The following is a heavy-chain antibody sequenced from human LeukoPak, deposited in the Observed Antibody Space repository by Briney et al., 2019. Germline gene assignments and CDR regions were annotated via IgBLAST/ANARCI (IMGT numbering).Heavy chain of an antibody. CDR1: GYTFTSYG. J-gene: IGHJ4*02. D-gene: IGHD3-16*02. CDR2: ISAYNGNT. Sequence: ASVKVSCKASGYTFTSYGISWVRQARGQGLEWMGWISAYNGNTNYTQKLQGRVTMTTDTSTSTAYMELRSLRSDDTAVYYCAGARSGDYVWGTYRYNQYFDYWGQGTLVTVSS. V-gene: IGHV1-18*01. CDR3: AGARSGDYVWGTYRYNQYFDY.